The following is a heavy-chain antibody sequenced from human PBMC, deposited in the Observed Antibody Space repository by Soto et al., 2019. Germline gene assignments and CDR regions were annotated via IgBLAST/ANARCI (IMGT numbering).Heavy chain of an antibody. D-gene: IGHD2-2*01. V-gene: IGHV1-69*01. CDR3: ARVDCSSTSCYYYYYYGMDV. Sequence: QVQLVQSGAEVKKPGSSVKASCKASGGTFSSYAISWVRQAPGQGLEWMGGIIPIFGTANYAQKFQGRVTITADESTSTAYMELSSLRSEDTAVYYCARVDCSSTSCYYYYYYGMDVWGQGTTVTVSS. CDR1: GGTFSSYA. CDR2: IIPIFGTA. J-gene: IGHJ6*02.